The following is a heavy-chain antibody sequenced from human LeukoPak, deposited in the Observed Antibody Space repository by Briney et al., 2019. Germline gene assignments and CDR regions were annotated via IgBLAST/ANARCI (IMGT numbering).Heavy chain of an antibody. J-gene: IGHJ4*02. V-gene: IGHV4-59*01. CDR2: IYYSGST. CDR1: GGSISSYY. Sequence: PSETLSLTCTVSGGSISSYYWSWIRQPPGKGLEWIGYIYYSGSTNYNPSLKSRVTISVDTSKNQFSLKLSSVTAADTAVYYCARTGYSSSWSLCYFDYWGQGTLVTVSS. D-gene: IGHD6-13*01. CDR3: ARTGYSSSWSLCYFDY.